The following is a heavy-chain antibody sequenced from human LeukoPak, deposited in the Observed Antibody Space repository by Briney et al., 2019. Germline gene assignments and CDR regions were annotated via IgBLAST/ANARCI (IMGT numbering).Heavy chain of an antibody. CDR2: ISYDGSNK. V-gene: IGHV3-30-3*01. Sequence: PGGSLRLSCAASGFTFSSYAMHWVRQAPGKGLEWVAVISYDGSNKYYADSVKGRFTISRDNSKNTLYLRMNSLRTEDTAVYYCARGSPYSSGWYRYAFDIWGQGTMVTVSS. CDR3: ARGSPYSSGWYRYAFDI. CDR1: GFTFSSYA. J-gene: IGHJ3*02. D-gene: IGHD6-19*01.